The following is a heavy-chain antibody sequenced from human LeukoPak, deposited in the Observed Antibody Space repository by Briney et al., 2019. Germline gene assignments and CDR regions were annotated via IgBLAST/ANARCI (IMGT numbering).Heavy chain of an antibody. CDR1: GFSFSNYE. Sequence: GGSLRLSCAASGFSFSNYEMNWVRQAPGKGLEWVAYICTTGNYIYYADSVKGRFTISRDSAQSSLYLQMNSLGADDTAVYYCARDFWQSARHLGPIDYWGQGTLVTVS. V-gene: IGHV3-48*03. D-gene: IGHD2/OR15-2a*01. CDR3: ARDFWQSARHLGPIDY. J-gene: IGHJ4*02. CDR2: ICTTGNYI.